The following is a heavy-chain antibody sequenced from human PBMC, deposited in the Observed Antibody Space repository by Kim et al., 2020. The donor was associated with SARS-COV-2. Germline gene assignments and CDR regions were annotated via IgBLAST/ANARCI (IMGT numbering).Heavy chain of an antibody. CDR3: AKYSGLDY. CDR1: GFTFSSYA. D-gene: IGHD1-26*01. CDR2: ISKSGGGT. J-gene: IGHJ4*02. Sequence: GGSLRLSCAASGFTFSSYAMNWVRQAPGKGLEWVSTISKSGGGTYYADSVKGRFTISRDNSKNTLYLQMNSLRAEDTAVYYCAKYSGLDYWGQGTLVTVSS. V-gene: IGHV3-23*01.